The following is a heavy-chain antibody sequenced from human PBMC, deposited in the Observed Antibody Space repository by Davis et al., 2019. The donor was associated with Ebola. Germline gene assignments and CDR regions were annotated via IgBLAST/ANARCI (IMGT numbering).Heavy chain of an antibody. CDR2: IKSKTDGGTT. CDR3: VRDFIGSYSFDF. Sequence: PGGSLTLSCAASGFTFNYAWMSWVRQAPGKGLEWVGRIKSKTDGGTTDYAAPMKGRFTISRDDSKNTLYLQMNSLNIEDTAVYYCVRDFIGSYSFDFWGQGTLLTVSS. V-gene: IGHV3-15*01. J-gene: IGHJ4*02. CDR1: GFTFNYAW. D-gene: IGHD1-26*01.